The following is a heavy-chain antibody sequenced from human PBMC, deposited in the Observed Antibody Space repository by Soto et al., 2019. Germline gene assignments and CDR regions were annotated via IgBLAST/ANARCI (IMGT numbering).Heavy chain of an antibody. CDR2: VYHSGST. CDR1: GDSIRGGGHY. J-gene: IGHJ4*03. V-gene: IGHV4-31*03. Sequence: QVQLQESGPGLVKPSQTLSLTCSVSGDSIRGGGHYWNWIRQFPGKGLEWIGYVYHSGSTHYNPSLRVRLTISIDTSKNQFSLRLISVTAADTALYYGARDTGLAPTVWGYWGHGTQVTVSS. CDR3: ARDTGLAPTVWGY. D-gene: IGHD7-27*01.